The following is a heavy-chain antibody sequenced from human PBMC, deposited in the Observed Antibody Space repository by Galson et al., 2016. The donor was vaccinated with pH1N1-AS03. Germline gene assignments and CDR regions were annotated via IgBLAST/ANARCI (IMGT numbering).Heavy chain of an antibody. J-gene: IGHJ4*02. CDR2: IIPILGRS. CDR3: AWGSFDWTHPLDY. D-gene: IGHD3-9*01. V-gene: IGHV1-69*10. CDR1: GGTFSNYA. Sequence: SVKVSCKASGGTFSNYAISWVRQAPGRGLEWMGGIIPILGRSNYAQRFQGRVSIKADKSTTTAYMELSSLITEDTAIYSCAWGSFDWTHPLDYWGQGTQLTVSS.